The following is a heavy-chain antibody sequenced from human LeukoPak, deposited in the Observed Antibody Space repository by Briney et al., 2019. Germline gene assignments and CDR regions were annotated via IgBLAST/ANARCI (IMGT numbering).Heavy chain of an antibody. Sequence: SETLSLTCTVSGGSISSYYWSWIRQPPGKGLEWIGYIYYSGSTNYNPSLKSRVTISVDTSKNQFSLQLSSVTAADTAVYYCARGIFNYYDSSGYYDFYYYYYMDVWGKGTTVTVSS. CDR2: IYYSGST. V-gene: IGHV4-59*01. CDR1: GGSISSYY. D-gene: IGHD3-22*01. CDR3: ARGIFNYYDSSGYYDFYYYYYMDV. J-gene: IGHJ6*03.